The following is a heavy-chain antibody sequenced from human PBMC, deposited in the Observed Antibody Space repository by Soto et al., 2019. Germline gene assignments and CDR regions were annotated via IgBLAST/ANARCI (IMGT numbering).Heavy chain of an antibody. J-gene: IGHJ4*02. CDR3: ARDPHAVAGCTFDY. D-gene: IGHD6-19*01. CDR1: GFNFSSYG. V-gene: IGHV3-33*01. Sequence: GGSLRLSCAASGFNFSSYGMHWVRQAPGKGLEWVAVIWYDGSNKYYADSVKGRFTISRDNSKNTLYLQMNSLRAEDTAVYYCARDPHAVAGCTFDYWGQGTLVTVSS. CDR2: IWYDGSNK.